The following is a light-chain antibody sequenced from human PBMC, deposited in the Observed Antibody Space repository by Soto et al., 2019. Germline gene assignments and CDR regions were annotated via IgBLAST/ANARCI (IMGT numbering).Light chain of an antibody. CDR2: AAS. V-gene: IGKV1-12*01. Sequence: DIQMTQSPSFVSAFVGDRVTITCRTSQGIGSWLAWYQQKPGKAPKLLIYAASTLQSGVPSRFSGSRSGTDFTLTISILQPEDFATYYCQQGESFPLTFGGGTKVEMK. J-gene: IGKJ4*01. CDR1: QGIGSW. CDR3: QQGESFPLT.